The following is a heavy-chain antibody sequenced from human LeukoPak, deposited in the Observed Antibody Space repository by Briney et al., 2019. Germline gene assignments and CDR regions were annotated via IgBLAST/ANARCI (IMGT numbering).Heavy chain of an antibody. D-gene: IGHD2-2*01. V-gene: IGHV3-23*01. Sequence: GGSLRLSCAVSGITLSNYGMSWVRQAPGKGLEWVAGISDSGGRTNYADSVKGRFTISRDNPKNTLYLQMNSLRAEDTAVYYCAKTYQLLLWYFDYWGQGTLVTVSS. CDR1: GITLSNYG. CDR3: AKTYQLLLWYFDY. CDR2: ISDSGGRT. J-gene: IGHJ4*02.